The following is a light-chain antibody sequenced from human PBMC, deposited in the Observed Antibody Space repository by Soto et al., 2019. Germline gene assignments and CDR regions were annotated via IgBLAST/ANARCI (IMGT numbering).Light chain of an antibody. Sequence: SYELTQPPSVSVSPGQTASIPCSGAKLGDKYACWSQQKPGQSPVLVIYQDSKRPSGIPERFSGSNSGNTATLTISGTQAMDEADYYCQAWDSSTRVFGTGTKLTLL. V-gene: IGLV3-1*01. CDR2: QDS. CDR1: KLGDKY. CDR3: QAWDSSTRV. J-gene: IGLJ1*01.